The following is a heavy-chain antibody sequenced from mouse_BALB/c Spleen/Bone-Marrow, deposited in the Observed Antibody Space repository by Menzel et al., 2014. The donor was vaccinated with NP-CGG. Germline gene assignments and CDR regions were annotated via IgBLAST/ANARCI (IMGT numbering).Heavy chain of an antibody. D-gene: IGHD3-3*01. J-gene: IGHJ4*01. CDR3: ARTRRDPYAMDY. CDR1: GYTFTDYV. V-gene: IGHV1-67*01. Sequence: VHLVESGPEVVRPGVSVKISCKGSGYTFTDYVMHWVKQSHAKSLEWIGVISTYNGNTNYNQKFKGKATMTVDKSSSTAYMELDRMTSEDCDIYYCARTRRDPYAMDYWGQGTSVTVSS. CDR2: ISTYNGNT.